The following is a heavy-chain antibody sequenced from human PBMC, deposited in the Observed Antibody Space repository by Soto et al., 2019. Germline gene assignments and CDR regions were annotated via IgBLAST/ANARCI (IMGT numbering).Heavy chain of an antibody. Sequence: QVQLQESGPGLVKPSETLSLTCTVSGGSISSYYWSWIRQPPGKGLEWIGYIYYSGSTPYNPSLRSRGTISVDTSKNQFSLKLSSVTAADTAVYYCARLGHVYYYDSSGYREDFQHWGPGTLVTGPS. CDR3: ARLGHVYYYDSSGYREDFQH. D-gene: IGHD3-22*01. V-gene: IGHV4-59*01. J-gene: IGHJ1*01. CDR2: IYYSGST. CDR1: GGSISSYY.